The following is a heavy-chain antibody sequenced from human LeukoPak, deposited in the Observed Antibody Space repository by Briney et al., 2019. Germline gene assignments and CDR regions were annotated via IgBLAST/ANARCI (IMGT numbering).Heavy chain of an antibody. CDR1: GFTFSSYA. V-gene: IGHV3-30-3*01. CDR3: AKGGIPDDP. D-gene: IGHD2-21*01. J-gene: IGHJ5*02. Sequence: GGSLRLSCAASGFTFSSYAMHWVRQAPGKGLEWVAVISYDGSNKYYADSVKGRFTISRDNSKNTLYLQMNSLRAEDTAVYYCAKGGIPDDPWGQGTLVTVSS. CDR2: ISYDGSNK.